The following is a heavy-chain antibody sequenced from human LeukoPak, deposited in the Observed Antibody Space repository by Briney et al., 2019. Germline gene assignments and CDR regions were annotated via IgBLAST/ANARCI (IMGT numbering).Heavy chain of an antibody. V-gene: IGHV3-23*01. J-gene: IGHJ4*02. Sequence: GGSLRLSCAASGFTFSSYAMSWVRQAPGKGLEWVSAISGSGGSTYYADSVKGRFTISRDNSKNTLYLQMNSPRAEDTAVYYCVTDDSSGYYFGFSDYWGQGTLVTVSS. D-gene: IGHD3-22*01. CDR3: VTDDSSGYYFGFSDY. CDR1: GFTFSSYA. CDR2: ISGSGGST.